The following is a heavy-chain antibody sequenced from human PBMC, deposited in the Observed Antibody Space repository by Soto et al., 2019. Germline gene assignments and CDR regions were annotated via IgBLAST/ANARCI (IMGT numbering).Heavy chain of an antibody. CDR1: GDTFDIYG. D-gene: IGHD3-22*01. Sequence: QVQLVQSGAEVKKPGSSVKVSCKASGDTFDIYGFNWVRQAPGQGLEWLGTIIPIFGTADYAQKFEGRVSITADKSTSTAYMELAGLTTADSAIYYCARGGIQFYDESGHASDYWGQGTLITVSS. J-gene: IGHJ4*02. V-gene: IGHV1-69*06. CDR2: IIPIFGTA. CDR3: ARGGIQFYDESGHASDY.